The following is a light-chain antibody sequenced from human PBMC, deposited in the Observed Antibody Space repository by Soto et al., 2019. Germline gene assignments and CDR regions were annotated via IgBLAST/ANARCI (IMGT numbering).Light chain of an antibody. CDR3: QQYGASPRT. CDR2: GAS. J-gene: IGKJ1*01. CDR1: QSVANAY. Sequence: EIVLTQSPGTLSLSPRERATLSCRASQSVANAYLAWYQHKVGQSPRLLIYGASNRAPGIPDRFSGSGSGTDFTLTISRLEPEDFAVYYCQQYGASPRTFGQGTQVEVK. V-gene: IGKV3-20*01.